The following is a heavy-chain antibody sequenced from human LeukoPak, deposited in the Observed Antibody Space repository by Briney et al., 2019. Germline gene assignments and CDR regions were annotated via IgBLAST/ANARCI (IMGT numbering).Heavy chain of an antibody. V-gene: IGHV4-59*01. CDR3: ARGKEVITMLRGLKPGYYFDY. CDR2: IYYSGST. D-gene: IGHD3-10*01. J-gene: IGHJ4*02. Sequence: PSETLSLTCTVSGGSISSYYWSWIRQPPGKGLEWIGYIYYSGSTNYNPSLKSRVTISVDTSKNQFSLKLNSVTAADTAVYYCARGKEVITMLRGLKPGYYFDYWGQGTLVTVSS. CDR1: GGSISSYY.